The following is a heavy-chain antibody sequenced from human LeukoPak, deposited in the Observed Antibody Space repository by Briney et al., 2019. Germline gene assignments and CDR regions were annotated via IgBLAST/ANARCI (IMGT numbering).Heavy chain of an antibody. CDR3: ARDYGRSRDYGMDV. CDR1: GFIFSQYS. J-gene: IGHJ6*02. D-gene: IGHD3-10*01. Sequence: GGSLRLSCAASGFIFSQYSMNWVRQAPGKGLVWVSRINSDGSSTTYADSVKGRFTISRDNAKNTLYLQMNSLRAEDTAVYFCARDYGRSRDYGMDVWGQGTTVTVSS. V-gene: IGHV3-74*01. CDR2: INSDGSST.